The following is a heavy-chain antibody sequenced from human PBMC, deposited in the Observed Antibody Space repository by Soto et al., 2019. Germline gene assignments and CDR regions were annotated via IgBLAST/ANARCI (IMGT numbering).Heavy chain of an antibody. CDR2: IRSKAYGGTT. CDR3: TREPIAARPSSAFDI. J-gene: IGHJ3*02. D-gene: IGHD6-6*01. V-gene: IGHV3-49*04. CDR1: GFTFGDYA. Sequence: GGSLRLSCTASGFTFGDYAMSWVRQAPGKGLEWVGFIRSKAYGGTTEYAASVKGRFTISRDDSKSIAYLQMNSLKTEDTAVYYCTREPIAARPSSAFDIWGQGTMVTVS.